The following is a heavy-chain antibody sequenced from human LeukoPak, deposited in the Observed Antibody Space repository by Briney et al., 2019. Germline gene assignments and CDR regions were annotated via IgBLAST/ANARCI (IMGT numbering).Heavy chain of an antibody. J-gene: IGHJ5*02. CDR1: GGSFSGYY. CDR2: INHSGST. CDR3: ASDIEGGYCSSTSCYAGFDP. V-gene: IGHV4-34*01. D-gene: IGHD2-2*01. Sequence: SETLSLTCAVYGGSFSGYYWSWIRQPPGKGLEWIGEINHSGSTNYNPSLKSRVTISVDTSKNQFSLKLSSVTAADTAVYYCASDIEGGYCSSTSCYAGFDPRGQGTLVTVSS.